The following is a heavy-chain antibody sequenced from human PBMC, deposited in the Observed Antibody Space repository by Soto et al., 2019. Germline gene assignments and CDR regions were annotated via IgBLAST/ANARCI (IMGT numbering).Heavy chain of an antibody. Sequence: GGSLRLSCAASGFTFSSYAMNWVRQAPGKGLEWVSVISGSGGNTYYADSVKGRFTISRDNSKNTLSLQMNSLRAEDTAIYYCAKGQSNTVSVRTSFDCWGQGTLVTVSS. D-gene: IGHD4-4*01. CDR1: GFTFSSYA. CDR2: ISGSGGNT. J-gene: IGHJ4*02. CDR3: AKGQSNTVSVRTSFDC. V-gene: IGHV3-23*01.